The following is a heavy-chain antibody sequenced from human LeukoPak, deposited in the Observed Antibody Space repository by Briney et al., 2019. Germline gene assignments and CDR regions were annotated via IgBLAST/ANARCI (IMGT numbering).Heavy chain of an antibody. J-gene: IGHJ4*02. CDR2: IYTSGGT. D-gene: IGHD3-16*01. V-gene: IGHV4-61*02. Sequence: SQTLSLTCTVSGGSISSGSYYWSWIRQPAWKGLEWIGRIYTSGGTDYNPSLKSRVTMSIDTSKNQFSLKVNSLTAADTAVYYCTRGDNFWGQGTLVTVSS. CDR1: GGSISSGSYY. CDR3: TRGDNF.